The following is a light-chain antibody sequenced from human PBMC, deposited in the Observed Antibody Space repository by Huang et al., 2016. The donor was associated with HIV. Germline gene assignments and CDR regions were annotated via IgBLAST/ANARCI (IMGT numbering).Light chain of an antibody. CDR1: QSVSSN. V-gene: IGKV3-15*01. CDR3: QQYNNWPRT. Sequence: EIVMTQSPATLSVSPGERATLSCRASQSVSSNLAWYQQKPGQAPRVLIDGASTRATGFPARFSGSGSGTEFTLTISSLQSEDFAVYYCQQYNNWPRTFGQGTKVEIK. J-gene: IGKJ1*01. CDR2: GAS.